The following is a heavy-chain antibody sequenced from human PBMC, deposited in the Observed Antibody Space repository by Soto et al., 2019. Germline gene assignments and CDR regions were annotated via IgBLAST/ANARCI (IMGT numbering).Heavy chain of an antibody. Sequence: ASVKVSCKASGYTFTSYYMHWVRQAPGQGLEWMGIINPSGGSTSYAQKFQGRVTMTRDTSTSTVYMELSSLRSEDTAVYYCARDPVYGIGYDFEYYMDVWGKGTTVTVSS. CDR2: INPSGGST. CDR3: ARDPVYGIGYDFEYYMDV. J-gene: IGHJ6*03. CDR1: GYTFTSYY. V-gene: IGHV1-46*03. D-gene: IGHD5-12*01.